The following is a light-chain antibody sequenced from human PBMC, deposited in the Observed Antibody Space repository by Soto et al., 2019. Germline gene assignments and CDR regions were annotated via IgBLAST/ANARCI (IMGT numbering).Light chain of an antibody. Sequence: DIQMTQSPSSLSAFVGDRVTITCRASLAISNYLAWYQQKPGKVPKLLIYGASTLQSGVPSRFAGSGSGTEFSLSITSLQPEDVATYYCQRYNTLPWTFGQGTKVEIK. CDR1: LAISNY. CDR2: GAS. J-gene: IGKJ1*01. V-gene: IGKV1-27*01. CDR3: QRYNTLPWT.